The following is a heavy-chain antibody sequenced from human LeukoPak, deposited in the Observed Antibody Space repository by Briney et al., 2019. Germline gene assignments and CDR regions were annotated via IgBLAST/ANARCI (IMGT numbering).Heavy chain of an antibody. Sequence: ASVKVSCKASGYTFNSYGISWVRQAPGPGLEWMGWINTYNGNTNYAQKFQGRVTMTKDTSTSTAYMELRSLRSDDTAVYYCARWVASPRYFDYWGQGTLVTVSS. J-gene: IGHJ4*02. CDR2: INTYNGNT. CDR1: GYTFNSYG. V-gene: IGHV1-18*01. CDR3: ARWVASPRYFDY. D-gene: IGHD5-12*01.